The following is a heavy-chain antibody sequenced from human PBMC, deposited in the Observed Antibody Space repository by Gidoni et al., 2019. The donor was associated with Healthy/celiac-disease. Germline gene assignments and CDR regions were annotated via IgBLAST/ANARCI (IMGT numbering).Heavy chain of an antibody. D-gene: IGHD3-16*02. Sequence: QVQLVESGGGVVQPGRSLRLSCAASGFTFSSYGMHWVRQAPGKGLEWGAVIWYDGSNKYYADSVKGRFTISRDNSKNTLYLQMNSLRAEDTAVYYCARDSPIMITFGGVIGPLDYWVQGTLVTVSS. CDR1: GFTFSSYG. V-gene: IGHV3-33*01. CDR2: IWYDGSNK. J-gene: IGHJ4*02. CDR3: ARDSPIMITFGGVIGPLDY.